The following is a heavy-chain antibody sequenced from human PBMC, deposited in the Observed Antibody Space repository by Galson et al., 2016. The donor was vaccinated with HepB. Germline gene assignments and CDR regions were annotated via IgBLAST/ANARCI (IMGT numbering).Heavy chain of an antibody. J-gene: IGHJ4*02. CDR1: GYAFSRYG. CDR3: ARSSKGGSLDS. V-gene: IGHV1-3*01. D-gene: IGHD2-15*01. CDR2: INPGDGNT. Sequence: SVKVSCKASGYAFSRYGIHWVRQAPGQRLEWMGWINPGDGNTKESQNFQDRLTINRDTFANTVYMELRSLESEDTPVYYCARSSKGGSLDSWGQGTLVTVSS.